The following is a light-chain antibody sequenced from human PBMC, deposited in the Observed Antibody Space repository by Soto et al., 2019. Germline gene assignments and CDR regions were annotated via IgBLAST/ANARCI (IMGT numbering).Light chain of an antibody. J-gene: IGKJ4*01. Sequence: VITQPPDSLSVSPAHRATLPCRASQSVTTYLAWYQHKPGQAPRLLIYDASNRATGIPARFSGSGSGTDFTLIISNLQPEDFAVYYCQQRSHWPRTFGRGTKVGIK. CDR2: DAS. CDR3: QQRSHWPRT. CDR1: QSVTTY. V-gene: IGKV3-11*01.